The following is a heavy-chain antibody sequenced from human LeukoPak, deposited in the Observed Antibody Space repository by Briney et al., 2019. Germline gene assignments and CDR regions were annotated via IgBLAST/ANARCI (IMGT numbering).Heavy chain of an antibody. Sequence: PGGSLRLSXAASGFTFSSSTMNWVRRAPGKGLEWVSSIISSSDYIYYADSVNGRFTISRDNAKHSLYLQMNSLRAEDTAVYYCVRIPNSANFPNWFDPWGQGTLVTVSS. V-gene: IGHV3-21*01. CDR2: IISSSDYI. CDR3: VRIPNSANFPNWFDP. CDR1: GFTFSSST. J-gene: IGHJ5*02. D-gene: IGHD4/OR15-4a*01.